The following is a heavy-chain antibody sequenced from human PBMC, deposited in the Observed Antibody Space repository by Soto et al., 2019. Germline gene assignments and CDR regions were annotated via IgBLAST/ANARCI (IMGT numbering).Heavy chain of an antibody. Sequence: QVQLQESGPGLVKPSETLSLTCTVSGGSVSSGSYYWSCIRQPPVKGLEWIGYIYYSGSTNYNPSLKSRVPISVDTSKNQFSLKLSSVTAADTAVYYCARVRYPKGYFDYWGQGTLVTVSS. V-gene: IGHV4-61*01. CDR3: ARVRYPKGYFDY. CDR2: IYYSGST. CDR1: GGSVSSGSYY. J-gene: IGHJ4*02. D-gene: IGHD2-15*01.